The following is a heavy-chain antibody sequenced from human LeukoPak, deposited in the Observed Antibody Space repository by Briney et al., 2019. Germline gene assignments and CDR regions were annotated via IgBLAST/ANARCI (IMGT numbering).Heavy chain of an antibody. J-gene: IGHJ6*02. CDR1: GLIFSNAW. V-gene: IGHV3-33*08. Sequence: GGSLRLSCAASGLIFSNAWMTWVRQAPGKGLEWVAVIWYDGSNKYYADSVKGRFTISRDNSKNTLYLQMNSLRAEDTAVYYCARDTVRVVPAAMRGLSFRYYGMDVWGQGTTVTVSS. CDR3: ARDTVRVVPAAMRGLSFRYYGMDV. CDR2: IWYDGSNK. D-gene: IGHD2-2*01.